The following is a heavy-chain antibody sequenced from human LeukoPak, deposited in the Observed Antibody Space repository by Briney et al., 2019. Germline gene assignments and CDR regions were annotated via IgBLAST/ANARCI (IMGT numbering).Heavy chain of an antibody. CDR3: ARAICSTSCYTGGYYYYMDV. V-gene: IGHV1-2*02. CDR1: GYTFTGYY. J-gene: IGHJ6*03. CDR2: INPNSGGT. Sequence: ASVKVSCKASGYTFTGYYMHWVRQAPGQGLEWMGWINPNSGGTNYAQKFQGRVTLTRDTSISTAYMELSSLRSEDTAVYYCARAICSTSCYTGGYYYYMDVWGKGTTVTVSS. D-gene: IGHD2-2*02.